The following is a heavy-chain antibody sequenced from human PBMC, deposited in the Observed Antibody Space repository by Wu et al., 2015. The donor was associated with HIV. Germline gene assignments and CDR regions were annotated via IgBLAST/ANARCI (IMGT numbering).Heavy chain of an antibody. CDR1: GYTFTGYY. CDR2: INPNSGGT. J-gene: IGHJ4*02. CDR3: ARDGGYYYDSSGSTSLPPSFDY. Sequence: QVQLVQSGAEVKKPGASVKVSCKASGYTFTGYYMHWVRQAPGQGLEWMGWINPNSGGTNYAQKFQGRVTMTRDTSISTAYMELSRLRSDDTAVYYCARDGGYYYDSSGSTSLPPSFDYWAEGTDWSPSPQ. D-gene: IGHD3-22*01. V-gene: IGHV1-2*02.